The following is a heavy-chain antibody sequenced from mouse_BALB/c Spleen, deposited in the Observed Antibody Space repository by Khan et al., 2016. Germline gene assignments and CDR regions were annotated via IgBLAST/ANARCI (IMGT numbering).Heavy chain of an antibody. CDR2: IYPGDGDT. D-gene: IGHD2-4*01. CDR3: ARGNSYYDYDY. V-gene: IGHV1-87*01. Sequence: QVQLQQSGAELARPGASVKLSCKASGYTFTTYWMQWVKQRPGQGLEWIGTIYPGDGDTRYTQKFKGKATLTADNSSSTAYMQLSSLASEDAAVYNCARGNSYYDYDYWGQGTTLTVSS. J-gene: IGHJ2*01. CDR1: GYTFTTYW.